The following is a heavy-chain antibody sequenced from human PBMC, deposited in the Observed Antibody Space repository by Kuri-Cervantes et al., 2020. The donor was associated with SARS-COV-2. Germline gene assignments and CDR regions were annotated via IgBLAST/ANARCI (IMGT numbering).Heavy chain of an antibody. Sequence: AALKVSCKASGYTFTSYDINWVRQATRQGLEWMGWINPNSGGTSYAQKFQGWVTMTRDTSISTAYMELSRLTSDDTAVYYCARVSGFRDAFDFWGQGTVVTVSS. CDR3: ARVSGFRDAFDF. J-gene: IGHJ3*01. CDR2: INPNSGGT. CDR1: GYTFTSYD. D-gene: IGHD3-22*01. V-gene: IGHV1-2*04.